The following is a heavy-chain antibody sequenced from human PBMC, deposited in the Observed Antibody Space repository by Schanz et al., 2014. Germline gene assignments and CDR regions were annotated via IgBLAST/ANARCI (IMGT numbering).Heavy chain of an antibody. Sequence: ESGGGLVKSGGSLRLSCAASGFTFSSYTMKWVRQAPGKGLEWVSSISSTSTYLYYADSVKGRFTISRDSARNLLYLQMSSLRAEDTAVYYCARGTPFLCDYWGQGTLVTVSS. CDR3: ARGTPFLCDY. D-gene: IGHD3-16*01. V-gene: IGHV3-21*01. CDR2: ISSTSTYL. CDR1: GFTFSSYT. J-gene: IGHJ4*02.